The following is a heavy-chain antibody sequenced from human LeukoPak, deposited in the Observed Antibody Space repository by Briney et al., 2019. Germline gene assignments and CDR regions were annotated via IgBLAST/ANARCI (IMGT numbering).Heavy chain of an antibody. CDR1: GFTFSSDA. CDR3: AKGRDMPYYYYMVV. J-gene: IGHJ6*03. V-gene: IGHV3-23*01. Sequence: PGGSLRLSCAASGFTFSSDAMSWVRQAPGKGLEWVSAISGSGGSTYYADSVKGRFTISRDNSKNTLYLQMNSLRAEDTAVYYCAKGRDMPYYYYMVVWGKGTTVTVSS. D-gene: IGHD2-15*01. CDR2: ISGSGGST.